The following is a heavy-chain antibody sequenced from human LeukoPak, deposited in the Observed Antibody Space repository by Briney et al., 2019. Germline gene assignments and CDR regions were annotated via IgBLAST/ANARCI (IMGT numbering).Heavy chain of an antibody. CDR3: AGLVGRYSSGLYYYYFDY. J-gene: IGHJ4*02. CDR1: GDSINSLDL. CDR2: MYLSGTT. Sequence: SGTLSLTCTVSGDSINSLDLWSWVRQPPGKGLEWIGEMYLSGTTHSNPSVKSRVTISIDKSKNQFFLNLSSVTAADTAVYYCAGLVGRYSSGLYYYYFDYWGQGTLFNVSS. V-gene: IGHV4-4*02. D-gene: IGHD3-22*01.